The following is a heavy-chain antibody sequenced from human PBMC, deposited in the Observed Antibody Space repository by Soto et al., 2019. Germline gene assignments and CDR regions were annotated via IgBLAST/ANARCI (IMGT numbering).Heavy chain of an antibody. D-gene: IGHD3-3*01. V-gene: IGHV3-9*01. J-gene: IGHJ4*02. CDR1: GFTFDDYA. CDR2: ISWNSGSI. Sequence: SLRLSCAGSGFTFDDYAMHWVRQAPGKGLEWVSGISWNSGSIGYADSVKGRFTISRDNAKNSLYLQMNSLRAEDTALYYCAKDSDYDFWSGYFDYWGQGTLVTVSS. CDR3: AKDSDYDFWSGYFDY.